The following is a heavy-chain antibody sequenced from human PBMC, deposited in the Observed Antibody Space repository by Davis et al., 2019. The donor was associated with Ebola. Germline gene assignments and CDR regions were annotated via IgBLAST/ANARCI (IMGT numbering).Heavy chain of an antibody. V-gene: IGHV4-34*01. CDR2: INHSGST. CDR1: GFTFSSYW. CDR3: ARGHTGNKVPYYYYGMDV. D-gene: IGHD1/OR15-1a*01. J-gene: IGHJ6*02. Sequence: GSLRLSCAASGFTFSSYWMSWVRQAPGKGLEWIGEINHSGSTNYNPSLKSRVTISVDTSKNQFSLKLSSVTAADTAVYYCARGHTGNKVPYYYYGMDVWGQGTTVTVSS.